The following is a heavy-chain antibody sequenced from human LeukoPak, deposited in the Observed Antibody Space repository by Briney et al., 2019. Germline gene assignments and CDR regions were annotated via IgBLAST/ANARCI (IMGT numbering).Heavy chain of an antibody. CDR2: IRYDGSNK. CDR1: GFTLSSYG. CDR3: QTDYYYGSGSFDY. V-gene: IGHV3-30*02. D-gene: IGHD3-10*01. J-gene: IGHJ4*02. Sequence: GGSLRLSCAASGFTLSSYGMHWVRQAPGKGLEWVAFIRYDGSNKYYADSVKGRFTISRDNSKNTLYLQMNSLRAEDTAVYYCQTDYYYGSGSFDYWGQGTLVTVSS.